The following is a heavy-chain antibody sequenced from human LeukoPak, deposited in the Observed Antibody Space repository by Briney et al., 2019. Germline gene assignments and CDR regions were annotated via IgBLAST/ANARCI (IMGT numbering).Heavy chain of an antibody. D-gene: IGHD2-21*02. CDR1: GYTFTSYD. J-gene: IGHJ4*02. V-gene: IGHV1-8*01. CDR3: ARAYCGGDCSSADDY. CDR2: MNPNSGNT. Sequence: ASVKVSCKASGYTFTSYDINWVRQATGQGLEWMGWMNPNSGNTGYAQKFQGRVTMTRNTSISTAYMELSSLRSEDTAVYYCARAYCGGDCSSADDYWGRGTLVTVSS.